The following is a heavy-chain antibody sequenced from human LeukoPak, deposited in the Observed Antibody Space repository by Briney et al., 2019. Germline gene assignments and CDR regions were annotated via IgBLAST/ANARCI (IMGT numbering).Heavy chain of an antibody. CDR3: ATDGAVAGTAYPEY. CDR2: INPDSGGT. D-gene: IGHD6-19*01. J-gene: IGHJ4*02. CDR1: ASIFTGYY. Sequence: ASVTVTRKSSASIFTGYYLHRVRQAPGQGLEWMGWINPDSGGTNCAQNFQGRVTMTRDTSISTAYMELSSLTSDDTALYYCATDGAVAGTAYPEYWGQGTLVTVSS. V-gene: IGHV1-2*02.